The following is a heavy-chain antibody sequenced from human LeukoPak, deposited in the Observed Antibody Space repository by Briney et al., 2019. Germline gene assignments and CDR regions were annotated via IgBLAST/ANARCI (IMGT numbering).Heavy chain of an antibody. CDR3: ARLGGPDYYFYYYMDV. V-gene: IGHV3-20*04. CDR1: GFTLDDYG. D-gene: IGHD1-26*01. J-gene: IGHJ6*03. CDR2: INWNGDGT. Sequence: PGGSLILSCAASGFTLDDYGMSWVRHVPGKGLEWICGINWNGDGTGYADSVKGRFTISRDNAKNSLYLQMDSLRAEDTALYYCARLGGPDYYFYYYMDVWGRGTTVTVSS.